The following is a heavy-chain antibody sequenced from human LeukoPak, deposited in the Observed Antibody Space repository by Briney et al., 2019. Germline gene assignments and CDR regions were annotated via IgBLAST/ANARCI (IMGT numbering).Heavy chain of an antibody. CDR3: AAQGDIVERWWLGIRNHYYYMDV. V-gene: IGHV4-39*01. Sequence: PSGTLSLTCTVSGGSISSSSYYWGWIRQPPGKGLEWIGSIYYSGSTYYNPSLKSRVTISVDTSKNQFSLKLSSVTAADTAVYYCAAQGDIVERWWLGIRNHYYYMDVWGKGTTVTISS. J-gene: IGHJ6*03. CDR2: IYYSGST. D-gene: IGHD2-21*01. CDR1: GGSISSSSYY.